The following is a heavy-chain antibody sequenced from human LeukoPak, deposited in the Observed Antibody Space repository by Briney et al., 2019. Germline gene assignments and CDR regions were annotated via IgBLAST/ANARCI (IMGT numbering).Heavy chain of an antibody. J-gene: IGHJ4*02. D-gene: IGHD3-22*01. V-gene: IGHV1-18*01. CDR2: ISAYNGNT. Sequence: EASVKVSCKASGYSFISYGITWVRQAPGQGLEWMGWISAYNGNTNYAQKAQGRVNMTTDTSTSTAYMELRSLRSDDTAVYYCARDPTGSSGYYYATDYWGQGTLVTVSS. CDR1: GYSFISYG. CDR3: ARDPTGSSGYYYATDY.